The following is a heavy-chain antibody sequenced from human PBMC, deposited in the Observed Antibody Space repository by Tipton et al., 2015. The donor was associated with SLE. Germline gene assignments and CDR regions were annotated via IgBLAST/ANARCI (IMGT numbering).Heavy chain of an antibody. J-gene: IGHJ4*02. Sequence: QLVQSGAEVRKPGASVKVSCKASGYTFTNYGISWVRQAPGQGLEWMRWISAYNGNTNSAQKFQGRVTMTRDTSTSIAYMELRSLRSDDTAMYYCARERAPLGYLDHWGQGTLVTVSS. CDR1: GYTFTNYG. V-gene: IGHV1-18*01. CDR3: ARERAPLGYLDH. CDR2: ISAYNGNT.